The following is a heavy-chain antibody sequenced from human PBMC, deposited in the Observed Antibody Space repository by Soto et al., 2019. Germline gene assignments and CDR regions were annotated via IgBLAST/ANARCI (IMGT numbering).Heavy chain of an antibody. CDR1: GGSIDSGAFS. J-gene: IGHJ4*02. Sequence: PSDTLSLTCAVSGGSIDSGAFSLRWIRQPPGKGLEWIGYVTHSGTAYSIPSLNGRLTLSVDSSQTQFSLKLTSVTAEDSAFYYCARIHWAQSSLDYWGRGILVTVSS. V-gene: IGHV4-30-2*01. CDR3: ARIHWAQSSLDY. CDR2: VTHSGTA. D-gene: IGHD6-19*01.